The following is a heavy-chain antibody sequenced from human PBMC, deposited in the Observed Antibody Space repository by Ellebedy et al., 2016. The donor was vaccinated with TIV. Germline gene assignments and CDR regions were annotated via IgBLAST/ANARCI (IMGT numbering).Heavy chain of an antibody. CDR3: TTDSPAYFSGSPGYPFDY. CDR1: GFTFNNAW. D-gene: IGHD3-9*01. CDR2: IKSYADGGTV. V-gene: IGHV3-15*01. J-gene: IGHJ4*02. Sequence: GESLKISCAASGFTFNNAWMSWVRRAPGKGLEWIGRIKSYADGGTVDYATPVRGRFTISRNDSQSTLYLQVSSLKAEDTAVYYCTTDSPAYFSGSPGYPFDYWGQGTLVTVSS.